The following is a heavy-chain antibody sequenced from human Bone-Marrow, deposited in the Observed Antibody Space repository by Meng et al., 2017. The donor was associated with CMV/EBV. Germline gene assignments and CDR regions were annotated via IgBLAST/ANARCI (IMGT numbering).Heavy chain of an antibody. Sequence: GGSLRLSCAASGFIFSDYYMSWVRQAPGKGLEWVSYITISGSTIYYADSVKGRFTISRDNAKNSLYLQMNSLRAEDTAVYYCAREREMATISGFDYWGQGTLVTVSS. CDR1: GFIFSDYY. CDR2: ITISGSTI. CDR3: AREREMATISGFDY. J-gene: IGHJ4*02. V-gene: IGHV3-11*04. D-gene: IGHD5-24*01.